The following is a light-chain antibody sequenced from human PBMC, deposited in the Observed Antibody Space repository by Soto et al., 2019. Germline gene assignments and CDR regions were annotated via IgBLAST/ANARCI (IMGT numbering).Light chain of an antibody. CDR3: SSYTSNNTWL. J-gene: IGLJ3*02. CDR2: EVR. V-gene: IGLV2-18*02. CDR1: SSDVGSYNR. Sequence: QSALTQPPSVSGSPGQSVTISCTGTSSDVGSYNRVSWYQQPPGTAPKLMIYEVRNRPSGVPDRFSGSKSGNMASLTISGLQAEDEADYYCSSYTSNNTWLFGGGTKVTVL.